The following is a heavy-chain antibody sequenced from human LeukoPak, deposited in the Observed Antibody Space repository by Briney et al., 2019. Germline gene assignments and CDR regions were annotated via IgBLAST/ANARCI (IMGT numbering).Heavy chain of an antibody. J-gene: IGHJ6*02. V-gene: IGHV1-8*01. CDR3: ARGIRDFGELFDYYYYGMDV. CDR2: MNPNSGNT. D-gene: IGHD3-10*01. CDR1: VYTFTSYD. Sequence: GASVKVSCKASVYTFTSYDTHWVRQATGQGLEWMGWMNPNSGNTGYAQKFQGRVTMTRNTSISTAYMELSSLRSEDTAVYYCARGIRDFGELFDYYYYGMDVWGQGTTVTVSS.